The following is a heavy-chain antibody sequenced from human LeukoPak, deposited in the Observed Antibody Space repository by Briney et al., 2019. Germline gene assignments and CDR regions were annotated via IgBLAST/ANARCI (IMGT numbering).Heavy chain of an antibody. CDR1: GYTFTSYG. J-gene: IGHJ3*02. CDR2: ISAYNGNT. D-gene: IGHD2-2*01. Sequence: ASVKVSCKASGYTFTSYGISWVRQAPGQGLEWMGWISAYNGNTNYAQKLQGRVTMTTDTSTSTAYMELRSLRSDDTAVYYCATGYCSSTSCYGAFDIWGQGTMVTVSS. V-gene: IGHV1-18*01. CDR3: ATGYCSSTSCYGAFDI.